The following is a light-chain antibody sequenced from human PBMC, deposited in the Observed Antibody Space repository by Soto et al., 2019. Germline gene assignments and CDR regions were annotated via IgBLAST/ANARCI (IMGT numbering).Light chain of an antibody. V-gene: IGKV3-11*01. Sequence: EIVMTQSPATLSVSPGERATLSCRASQSVSSYLAWYQQKPGQAPRLLIYDASNRATGIPARFSGSGSGTDFTLTLSSLEAADFAVYYCQQRSNWPVGPGAKVDI. CDR3: QQRSNWP. CDR1: QSVSSY. J-gene: IGKJ3*01. CDR2: DAS.